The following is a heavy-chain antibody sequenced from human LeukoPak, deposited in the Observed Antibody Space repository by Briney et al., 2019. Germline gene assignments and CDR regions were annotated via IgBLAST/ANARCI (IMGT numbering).Heavy chain of an antibody. CDR1: GYTFTSYY. CDR2: INPSGGST. CDR3: ARRYYYDSSGYYYAGWFDP. D-gene: IGHD3-22*01. Sequence: ASVKVSRKASGYTFTSYYMHWVRQAPGQGLEWMGIINPSGGSTSYAQKFQGRVTMTRDTSTSTVYMELSSLRSEDTAVYYCARRYYYDSSGYYYAGWFDPWGQGTLVTVSS. J-gene: IGHJ5*02. V-gene: IGHV1-46*01.